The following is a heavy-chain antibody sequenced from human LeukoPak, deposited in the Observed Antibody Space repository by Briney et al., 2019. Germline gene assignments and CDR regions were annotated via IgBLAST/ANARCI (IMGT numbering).Heavy chain of an antibody. CDR3: AVYDSSGMDAFDI. Sequence: GGSLRLSCVASGFSFSTYAMNWVRQAPGKGPEWVSYISTSSATKYYADSVKGRFTISRDNAENSLYLQMNSLRAEDTAVYYCAVYDSSGMDAFDIWGQGTMVTVSS. D-gene: IGHD3-22*01. CDR1: GFSFSTYA. CDR2: ISTSSATK. V-gene: IGHV3-48*01. J-gene: IGHJ3*02.